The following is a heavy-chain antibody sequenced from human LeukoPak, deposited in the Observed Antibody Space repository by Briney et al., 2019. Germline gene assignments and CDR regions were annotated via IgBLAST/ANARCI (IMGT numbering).Heavy chain of an antibody. J-gene: IGHJ3*02. D-gene: IGHD1-26*01. Sequence: SETLSLTCTVSGGSISSYYWSWIRQPAGKGLEWMGRIYTSGSTNYNPSLKSRVTMSVDTSKNQFSLKLSSVTAADTAVYYCARDVVGATFDAFDIWGQGTMVTVSS. CDR1: GGSISSYY. CDR2: IYTSGST. V-gene: IGHV4-4*07. CDR3: ARDVVGATFDAFDI.